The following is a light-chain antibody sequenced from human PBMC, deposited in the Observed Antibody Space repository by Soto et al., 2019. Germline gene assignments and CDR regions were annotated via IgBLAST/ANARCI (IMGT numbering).Light chain of an antibody. CDR2: GAS. J-gene: IGKJ2*01. CDR3: QQDGSSPRN. Sequence: EIVLTQSPGTLSLSPGERATLSCRASQSVSSSYLAWYQQKPGQAPRLLIYGASSRATGIPDRFSGSGSGPDFTLTISRLEPEDCAVYYCQQDGSSPRNFGQGTKLEIK. V-gene: IGKV3-20*01. CDR1: QSVSSSY.